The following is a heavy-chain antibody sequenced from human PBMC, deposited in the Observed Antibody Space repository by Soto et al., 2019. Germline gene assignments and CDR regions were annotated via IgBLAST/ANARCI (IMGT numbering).Heavy chain of an antibody. CDR2: SYYSGTT. V-gene: IGHV4-59*01. CDR3: ARGRGGTYDAFDI. D-gene: IGHD1-26*01. CDR1: SGSIGTYF. J-gene: IGHJ3*02. Sequence: QVQLRESGPGLVKPSETLSLTCTVSSGSIGTYFWSWIRQPPGKGLECIGYSYYSGTTNYNPSLNSRVTIFLDTSKNQFSLRLSSVTAAETAVYYCARGRGGTYDAFDIWGQGTLVTVSS.